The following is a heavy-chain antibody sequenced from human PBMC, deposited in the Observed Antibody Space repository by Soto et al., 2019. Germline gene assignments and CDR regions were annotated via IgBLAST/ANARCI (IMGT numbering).Heavy chain of an antibody. CDR2: TNPNSGNT. V-gene: IGHV1-8*01. CDR1: GYTFTSYD. Sequence: ASVKVSCKASGYTFTSYDINWVRRATGQGLEWMGWTNPNSGNTGYAQKFQGRVTMTRNTSISTAYMELSSLRSDDTAVYYCARALPFIDYWGQGTLVTAPQ. J-gene: IGHJ4*02. CDR3: ARALPFIDY.